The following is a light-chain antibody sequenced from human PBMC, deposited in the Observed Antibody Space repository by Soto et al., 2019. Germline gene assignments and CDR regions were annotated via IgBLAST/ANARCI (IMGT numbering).Light chain of an antibody. J-gene: IGLJ2*01. CDR1: SSDVGGYNY. Sequence: QSVLTQPPSASGSPGQSVTISCTGTSSDVGGYNYVSWYQQHPGKAPKFMIYEVSKRPSGVPDRFSGSKSGNTASLTVSGLQADDEDDYYCSSYAGSNTPVIFGGGTKLTVL. CDR3: SSYAGSNTPVI. CDR2: EVS. V-gene: IGLV2-8*01.